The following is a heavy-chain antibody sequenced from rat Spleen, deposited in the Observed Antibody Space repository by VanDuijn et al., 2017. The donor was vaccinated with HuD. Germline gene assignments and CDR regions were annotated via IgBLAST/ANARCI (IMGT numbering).Heavy chain of an antibody. J-gene: IGHJ2*01. CDR2: ISKAGGNT. Sequence: EVQLVESGGGLVQPGRSLKLSCAASGFTFSDSNMAWVRQAPKRGLEWVASISKAGGNTYYPDSVRGRFTISSDNSKSTLYLQMNSLRSEDTATYYCTRNWDYWGQGVMVTVSS. CDR1: GFTFSDSN. D-gene: IGHD3-6*01. CDR3: TRNWDY. V-gene: IGHV5S23*01.